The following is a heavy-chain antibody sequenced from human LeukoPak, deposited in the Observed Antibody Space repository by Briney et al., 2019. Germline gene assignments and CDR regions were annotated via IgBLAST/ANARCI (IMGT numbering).Heavy chain of an antibody. CDR3: AREAWFGMDV. D-gene: IGHD3-10*01. CDR2: IYYSGST. V-gene: IGHV4-59*01. Sequence: SDTLSLTCTVSGGSISSYYWSWIRQPPGKGLEWIGYIYYSGSTNYNPSLKSRVTISVDTSKNQFSLKLSSVTAADTAVYYCAREAWFGMDVWGQGTTVTVSS. CDR1: GGSISSYY. J-gene: IGHJ6*02.